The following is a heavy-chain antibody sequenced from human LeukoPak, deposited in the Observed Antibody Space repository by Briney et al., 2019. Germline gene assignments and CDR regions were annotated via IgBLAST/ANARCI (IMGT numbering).Heavy chain of an antibody. V-gene: IGHV3-30*04. CDR2: ISYDGSNK. D-gene: IGHD5-18*01. J-gene: IGHJ4*02. Sequence: PGGSLRLSCAASGFTFSTYAIHWVRQAPGKGLEWVALISYDGSNKYYADSVKGRFTISRDNSKNTLYLQMNSLRAEDTAVYYCAREGYLDVTSFDYWGQGTLVTVSS. CDR3: AREGYLDVTSFDY. CDR1: GFTFSTYA.